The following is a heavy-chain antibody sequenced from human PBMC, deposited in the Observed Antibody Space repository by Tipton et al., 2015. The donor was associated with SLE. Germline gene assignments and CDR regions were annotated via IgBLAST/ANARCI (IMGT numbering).Heavy chain of an antibody. Sequence: GSLRLSCAASGFTFSSYEMNWVRQAPGKGLEWVANIKQDGSEKYYVDSVKGRFTISRDNAKNSLYLQMNSLRAEDTAVYYCARDPDYYDPGDYWGQGTLVTVSS. CDR3: ARDPDYYDPGDY. D-gene: IGHD3-22*01. V-gene: IGHV3-7*01. CDR2: IKQDGSEK. J-gene: IGHJ4*02. CDR1: GFTFSSYE.